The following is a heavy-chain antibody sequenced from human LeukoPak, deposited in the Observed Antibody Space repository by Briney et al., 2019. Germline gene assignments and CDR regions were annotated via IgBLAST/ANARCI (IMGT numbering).Heavy chain of an antibody. CDR1: GGSFSGYY. Sequence: PSETMSLTCAVDGGSFSGYYWSWIRQPPGKGLEWNGEINHSGSTNYHPSLKCRVTQSVDTSKSQFSLKLSSVTASDTAVYYCARDSGWYMVAFDIWGQGTMVTVSS. CDR2: INHSGST. J-gene: IGHJ3*02. V-gene: IGHV4-34*01. D-gene: IGHD6-19*01. CDR3: ARDSGWYMVAFDI.